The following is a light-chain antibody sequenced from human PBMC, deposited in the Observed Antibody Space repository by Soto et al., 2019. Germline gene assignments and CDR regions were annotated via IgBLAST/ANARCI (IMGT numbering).Light chain of an antibody. V-gene: IGLV2-8*01. J-gene: IGLJ2*01. CDR2: EVT. CDR1: SSDVGGYNY. Sequence: QSALTQPPSASGSPGQSVTISCTGTSSDVGGYNYVSWYQQHPGQAPKLMIFEVTKRPSGVPDRFSASNSGNTASLTVSGLQAEDEADYYCSSYAGGSNVLFGGGTKLTVL. CDR3: SSYAGGSNVL.